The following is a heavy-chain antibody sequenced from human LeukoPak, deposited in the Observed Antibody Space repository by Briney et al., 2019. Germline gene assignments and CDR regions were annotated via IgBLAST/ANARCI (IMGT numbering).Heavy chain of an antibody. V-gene: IGHV3-30-3*01. D-gene: IGHD5-18*01. CDR2: ISYDGSNK. CDR1: GFTFSSYA. Sequence: GGSLRLSCAASGFTFSSYAMHWVRQAPGKGLEWVAVISYDGSNKYYADSVKGRFTISRDNSKNTLYLQMNSLRAEDTAVYYCAKVANGYSYYFDYWGQGTLVTVSS. CDR3: AKVANGYSYYFDY. J-gene: IGHJ4*02.